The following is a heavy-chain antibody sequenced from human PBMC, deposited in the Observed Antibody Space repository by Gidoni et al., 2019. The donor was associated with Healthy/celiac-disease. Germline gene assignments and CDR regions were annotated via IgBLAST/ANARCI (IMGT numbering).Heavy chain of an antibody. J-gene: IGHJ5*02. CDR1: GGSISSGGYS. V-gene: IGHV4-31*03. Sequence: QVQLQESGPGLVKPSQTLSPTCTVSGGSISSGGYSWSWIRQHPGKGLEWIGYIYYSGSTYYNPSLKSRVTISVDTSKNQFSLKLSSVTAADTAVYYCARDGWVNWFDPWGQGTLVTVSS. CDR2: IYYSGST. D-gene: IGHD1-26*01. CDR3: ARDGWVNWFDP.